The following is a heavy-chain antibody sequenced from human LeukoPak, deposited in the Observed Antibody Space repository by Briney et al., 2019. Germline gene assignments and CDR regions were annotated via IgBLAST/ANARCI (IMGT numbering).Heavy chain of an antibody. Sequence: GGSLRLSCAASGFIFRSYGMNWVRQAPGKGLEWVSSISSSSSYIYYADSVKGRFTISRDNAKNSLYLQMNSLRAEDTAVYYCARDPYCSSTSCYDIFDYWGQGTLATVSS. D-gene: IGHD2-2*01. CDR3: ARDPYCSSTSCYDIFDY. CDR2: ISSSSSYI. CDR1: GFIFRSYG. J-gene: IGHJ4*02. V-gene: IGHV3-21*01.